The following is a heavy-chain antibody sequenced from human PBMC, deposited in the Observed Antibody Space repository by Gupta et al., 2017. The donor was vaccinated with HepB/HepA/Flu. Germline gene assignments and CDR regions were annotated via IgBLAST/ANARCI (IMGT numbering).Heavy chain of an antibody. CDR3: ARVSVGARYMDV. V-gene: IGHV4-34*01. J-gene: IGHJ6*03. D-gene: IGHD2-15*01. CDR2: INHSGST. Sequence: QVQLQQWGAGLLKPSETLSLTCAVYGGSFSGYYWSWIRQPPGKGLEWIGEINHSGSTNYNPSLKSRVTISVDTSKNQFSLKLSSVTAADTAVYYCARVSVGARYMDVWGKGTTVTVSS. CDR1: GGSFSGYY.